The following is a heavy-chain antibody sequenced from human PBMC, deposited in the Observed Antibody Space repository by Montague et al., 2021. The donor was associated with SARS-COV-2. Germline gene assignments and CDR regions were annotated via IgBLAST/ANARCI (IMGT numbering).Heavy chain of an antibody. CDR3: AEGYSYGSHTLDI. CDR2: ITASGDGT. V-gene: IGHV3-23*01. Sequence: SLRLSCAASGFTFSSFAVSWVRQAPGKGLEWVSTITASGDGTYYADSVKGRFTISRDNSKNTLYLQMISLRAEDTAVYFCAEGYSYGSHTLDIWGQGTMVTVSS. D-gene: IGHD5-18*01. J-gene: IGHJ3*02. CDR1: GFTFSSFA.